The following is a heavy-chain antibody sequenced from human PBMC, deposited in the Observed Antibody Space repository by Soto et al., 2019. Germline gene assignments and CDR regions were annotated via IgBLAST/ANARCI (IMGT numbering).Heavy chain of an antibody. CDR3: ARALGYYYDSSGPFDY. J-gene: IGHJ4*02. CDR2: INPNSGGT. D-gene: IGHD3-22*01. Sequence: ASVKVSCKASGYTFTGYYMHWVRQAPGQGLEWMGWINPNSGGTNYAQKFQGRVTITADESTSTAYMELSSLRSEDTAVYYCARALGYYYDSSGPFDYWGQGTLVTVSS. CDR1: GYTFTGYY. V-gene: IGHV1-2*02.